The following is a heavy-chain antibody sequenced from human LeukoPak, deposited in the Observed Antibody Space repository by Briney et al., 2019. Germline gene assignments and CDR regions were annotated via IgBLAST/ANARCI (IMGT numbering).Heavy chain of an antibody. J-gene: IGHJ5*02. CDR3: ARDWGSSLKSYWFDP. CDR1: GYTFTGYY. V-gene: IGHV1-18*04. D-gene: IGHD3-16*01. CDR2: ISAYNVNT. Sequence: ASVKVSCKASGYTFTGYYMHWVRQAPGQGLEWMGWISAYNVNTNYAQKLQGRVTMTTDTSTSTAYMELRSLRSDDTAVYYCARDWGSSLKSYWFDPWGQGTLVTVSS.